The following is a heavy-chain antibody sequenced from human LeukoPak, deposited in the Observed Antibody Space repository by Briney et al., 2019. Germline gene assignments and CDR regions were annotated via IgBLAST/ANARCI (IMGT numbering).Heavy chain of an antibody. CDR3: ASEWVQLWPLYDY. Sequence: PGGSLRLSCAASGFTFSSYSMNWVRQAPGKGLEWVSYISSSSSTIYYADSVKGRFTISRDNAKNSLYLQMNSLRAEDTAVYYCASEWVQLWPLYDYWGQGTLVTVSS. V-gene: IGHV3-48*01. CDR1: GFTFSSYS. J-gene: IGHJ4*02. CDR2: ISSSSSTI. D-gene: IGHD5-18*01.